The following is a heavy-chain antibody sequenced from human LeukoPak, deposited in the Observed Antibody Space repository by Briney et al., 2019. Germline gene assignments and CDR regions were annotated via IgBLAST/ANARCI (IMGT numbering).Heavy chain of an antibody. J-gene: IGHJ6*02. CDR2: INSDGTST. V-gene: IGHV3-74*01. D-gene: IGHD6-13*01. CDR3: VRGSSWAYFYGMDV. Sequence: GGSLRLSCAASGFTFRTSWMHWVRQAPGKGLVWVSLINSDGTSTNYADSVKGRFTISRDNANSMLYLQMNSLGAEDTALYYCVRGSSWAYFYGMDVWGQGTTVIVSS. CDR1: GFTFRTSW.